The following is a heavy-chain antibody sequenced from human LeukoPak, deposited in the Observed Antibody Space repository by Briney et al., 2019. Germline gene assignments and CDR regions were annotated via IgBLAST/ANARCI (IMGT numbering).Heavy chain of an antibody. CDR2: INPNSGGT. J-gene: IGHJ5*02. CDR3: ARLAVTGFDP. V-gene: IGHV1-2*04. CDR1: GYTFTGYY. Sequence: ASVKVSCKASGYTFTGYYMHWVRQAPGQGLEWMGWINPNSGGTNYAQKFQGWVTMTRDTSISAAYMELSRLRSDDTAVYYCARLAVTGFDPWGQGTLVTVSS. D-gene: IGHD2-21*02.